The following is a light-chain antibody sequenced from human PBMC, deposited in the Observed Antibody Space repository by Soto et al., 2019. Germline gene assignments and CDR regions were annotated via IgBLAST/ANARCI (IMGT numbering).Light chain of an antibody. Sequence: EIVMTQSPATLSVSPGERATLSCRASQSVSSNLAWYQQKLGQAPRLLIYGASTRATGIPARFSGSGSGTEFTLTISSLQSEDFAVYYCQQYNNWLFTFGPGTKVDI. V-gene: IGKV3-15*01. CDR1: QSVSSN. CDR2: GAS. J-gene: IGKJ3*01. CDR3: QQYNNWLFT.